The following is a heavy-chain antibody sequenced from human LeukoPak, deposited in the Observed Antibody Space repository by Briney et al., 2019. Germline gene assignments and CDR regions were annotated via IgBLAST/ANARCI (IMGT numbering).Heavy chain of an antibody. J-gene: IGHJ3*02. CDR3: ARHRYDYGDKRVAFDI. V-gene: IGHV4-39*01. CDR2: IYYSGST. CDR1: GGSISSSSYY. D-gene: IGHD4-23*01. Sequence: SETLSLTCTVSGGSISSSSYYWGWIRQPPGKGLEWIGSIYYSGSTYYNPSLKSRVTISVYTSKNQFSLKLSSVTAADTAVYYCARHRYDYGDKRVAFDIWGQGTMVTVSS.